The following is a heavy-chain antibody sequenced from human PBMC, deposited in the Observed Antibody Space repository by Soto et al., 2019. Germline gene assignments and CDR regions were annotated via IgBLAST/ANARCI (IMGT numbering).Heavy chain of an antibody. J-gene: IGHJ6*02. CDR1: GGSINSGDYY. D-gene: IGHD3-10*01. V-gene: IGHV4-30-4*01. Sequence: SETLSFTCTVSGGSINSGDYYWTWVRQPPGKGLEGIGNIFHSGGTDYTPSLQSRVTISVDTSKNHCSLKLSSVTPADTAVYQCARDRYYRSGTYYNFCSRMAVWGPGTNVTLTS. CDR2: IFHSGGT. CDR3: ARDRYYRSGTYYNFCSRMAV.